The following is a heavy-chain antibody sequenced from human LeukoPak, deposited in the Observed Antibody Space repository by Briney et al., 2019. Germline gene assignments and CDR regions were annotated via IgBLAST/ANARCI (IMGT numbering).Heavy chain of an antibody. CDR1: GFTFSSYG. CDR3: AKDIDRLSIAAAGAFDY. V-gene: IGHV3-30*18. J-gene: IGHJ4*02. CDR2: ISYDGSNK. D-gene: IGHD6-13*01. Sequence: GGSLRLSCAASGFTFSSYGMHWVRQAQGKGLEWVAVISYDGSNKYYADSVKGRFTISRDNSKYTLYLQMNSLRAEDTAVYYCAKDIDRLSIAAAGAFDYWGQGTLVTVSS.